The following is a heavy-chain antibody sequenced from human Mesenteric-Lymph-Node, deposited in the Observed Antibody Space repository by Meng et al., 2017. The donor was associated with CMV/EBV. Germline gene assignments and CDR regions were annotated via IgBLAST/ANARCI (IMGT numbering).Heavy chain of an antibody. J-gene: IGHJ6*02. V-gene: IGHV1-69*06. D-gene: IGHD5-12*01. CDR2: ITPMFDKP. Sequence: SVKVSCKTSAHIFDNYDIAWVRQAPGQGLEWMGRITPMFDKPTYAQIFRGRVTMTADRSTYTVSMELSSLRSDDTAVYYCARSGNRGFSGYDPLGGHYYHYGMDVWGQGTTVTVSS. CDR3: ARSGNRGFSGYDPLGGHYYHYGMDV. CDR1: AHIFDNYD.